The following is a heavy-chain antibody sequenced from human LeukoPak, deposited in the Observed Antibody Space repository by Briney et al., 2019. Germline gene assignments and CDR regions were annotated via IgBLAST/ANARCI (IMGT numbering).Heavy chain of an antibody. CDR2: ISTSTSYI. J-gene: IGHJ6*02. CDR3: ARLAVVAATEDPYYYKYGMDV. V-gene: IGHV3-21*01. D-gene: IGHD2-15*01. CDR1: GFTFNSYG. Sequence: GGSLRLSCAASGFTFNSYGMNWVRQAPGRGLEWVSSISTSTSYIYYADSVKGRFTISRDNAKNSLYLQMNSLRAEDTAVYYCARLAVVAATEDPYYYKYGMDVWGQGATVTVSS.